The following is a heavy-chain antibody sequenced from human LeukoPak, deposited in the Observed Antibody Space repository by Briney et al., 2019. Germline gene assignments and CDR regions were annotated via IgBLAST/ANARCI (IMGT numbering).Heavy chain of an antibody. D-gene: IGHD1-26*01. CDR1: GFTFSSYG. J-gene: IGHJ4*02. CDR3: ARAGRIVGATSFDF. V-gene: IGHV3-33*01. CDR2: IWYDGSNK. Sequence: PGGSLRLSCAASGFTFSSYGMHGVRQGPGKGLEWVAVIWYDGSNKYYADSVKGRFTISRDNSKNTMYLQMNSLRAEDTAVYYCARAGRIVGATSFDFWGQGTLVTVSS.